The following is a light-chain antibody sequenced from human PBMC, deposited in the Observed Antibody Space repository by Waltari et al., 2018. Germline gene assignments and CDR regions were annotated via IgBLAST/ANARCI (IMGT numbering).Light chain of an antibody. CDR3: SSYAGSNNFEV. CDR2: EVS. Sequence: QSALTQPPPASGSPGQSVPISCTGTSSDVGGYNYVSWYQPHPGKAPKLIIYEVSKPPSGVPDRFSGSKAGNTASLTVSGLQAEDEADYYCSSYAGSNNFEVFGGGTKLTVL. V-gene: IGLV2-8*01. CDR1: SSDVGGYNY. J-gene: IGLJ2*01.